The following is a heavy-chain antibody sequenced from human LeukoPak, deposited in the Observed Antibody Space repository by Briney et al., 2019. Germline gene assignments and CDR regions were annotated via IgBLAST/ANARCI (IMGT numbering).Heavy chain of an antibody. V-gene: IGHV1-18*01. D-gene: IGHD5-24*01. CDR3: ARTLGGNYVEMATGVDL. CDR1: GYAFNVHG. Sequence: ASVKVSCKASGYAFNVHGITWVRRAPGQGLEWMGWISAYKGNTNYAAKFQGRVTMTTDTSTSTGYMELTSLRSDDTAVYYCARTLGGNYVEMATGVDLWGRGTLVIVSS. CDR2: ISAYKGNT. J-gene: IGHJ2*01.